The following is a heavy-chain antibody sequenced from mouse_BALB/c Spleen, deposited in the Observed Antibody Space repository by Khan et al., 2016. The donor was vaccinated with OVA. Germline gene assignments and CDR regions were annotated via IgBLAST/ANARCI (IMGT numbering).Heavy chain of an antibody. CDR3: ARPPITTVVATSYWFFDV. J-gene: IGHJ1*01. D-gene: IGHD1-1*01. Sequence: EVQRVESGGGLVQPGGSLKLSCVASGFTFSSYAMSWVRQTPEKRLEWVATISSGGNYTYYPDSVKGRFTISRDNAKSTLYLQMSSLRSEDTAMFYCARPPITTVVATSYWFFDVWGAGTTVTVSS. CDR1: GFTFSSYA. CDR2: ISSGGNYT. V-gene: IGHV5-9-3*01.